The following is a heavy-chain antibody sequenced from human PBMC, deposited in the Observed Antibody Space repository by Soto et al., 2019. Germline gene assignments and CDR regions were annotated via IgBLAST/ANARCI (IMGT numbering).Heavy chain of an antibody. CDR2: FDPEDGET. Sequence: GASVKVSCKVSGYTLTELSMHWVRQAPGKGLDWMGVFDPEDGETIYAQKFQGRVTMTEDTSTDTAYMELSSLRSEDTAVYYCASSLRFLEWASGDYYGMDVWGQGTTVTVSS. CDR1: GYTLTELS. J-gene: IGHJ6*02. V-gene: IGHV1-24*01. D-gene: IGHD3-3*01. CDR3: ASSLRFLEWASGDYYGMDV.